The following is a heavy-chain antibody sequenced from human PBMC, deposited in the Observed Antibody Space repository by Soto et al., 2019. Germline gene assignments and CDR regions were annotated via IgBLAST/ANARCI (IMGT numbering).Heavy chain of an antibody. V-gene: IGHV4-34*01. J-gene: IGHJ6*03. CDR3: ACLGNYYMDV. CDR2: INHSGST. CDR1: GGSFSGYY. Sequence: QVQLQQWGAGLLKPSETLSLTCAVYGGSFSGYYWTWIRQPPGKGLEWIGEINHSGSTNYNPSLKSRVTISVDTSKNQFSLKLSSVTAADTAVYFCACLGNYYMDVWGKGTTVTVSS. D-gene: IGHD7-27*01.